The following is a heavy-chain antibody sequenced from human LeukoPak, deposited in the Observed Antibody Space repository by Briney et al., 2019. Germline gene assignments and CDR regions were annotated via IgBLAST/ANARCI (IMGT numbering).Heavy chain of an antibody. J-gene: IGHJ4*02. CDR1: GFPFSSYE. D-gene: IGHD3-16*02. CDR2: ISSSGMTK. CDR3: ARDGRSRGLSHVNFDY. V-gene: IGHV3-48*03. Sequence: PGGSLRLSCAASGFPFSSYEMNWVRQAPGKGLEWVSYISSSGMTKYYAVSVKGRFTMSRDNAKNSLYLQLNSLRAEDAAVYYCARDGRSRGLSHVNFDYWGQGILVTVSP.